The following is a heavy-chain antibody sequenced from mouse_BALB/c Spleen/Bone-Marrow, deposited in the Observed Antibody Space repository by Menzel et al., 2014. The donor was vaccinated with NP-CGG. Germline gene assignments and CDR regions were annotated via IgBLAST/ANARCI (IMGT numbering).Heavy chain of an antibody. CDR3: ARFDGYDVGFAY. Sequence: LKQSGSELVRPGASVKLSCKASGYTFTSYWMHWVKQRPGQGLEWIGNIYPGSGTAKYDEKFKNKATLTVDTSSSTAYMQLSSLTSEDSAVYYCARFDGYDVGFAYWGQGTLGTVS. J-gene: IGHJ3*01. CDR2: IYPGSGTA. D-gene: IGHD2-2*01. CDR1: GYTFTSYW. V-gene: IGHV1S22*01.